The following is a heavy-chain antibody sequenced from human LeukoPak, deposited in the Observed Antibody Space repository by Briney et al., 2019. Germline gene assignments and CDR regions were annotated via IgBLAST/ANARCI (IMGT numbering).Heavy chain of an antibody. D-gene: IGHD2-2*01. J-gene: IGHJ4*02. CDR1: GFTFSSYG. Sequence: GGSLRLSCEASGFTFSSYGMHWVRQAPGKGLEWVAVISYDGSNKYYADSLKGRFTITRDNSKNTLYLQMNSLRAEDTAVYYCAKDMAGRGYCSSTSCYALDYWGQGTLVTVSS. V-gene: IGHV3-30*18. CDR3: AKDMAGRGYCSSTSCYALDY. CDR2: ISYDGSNK.